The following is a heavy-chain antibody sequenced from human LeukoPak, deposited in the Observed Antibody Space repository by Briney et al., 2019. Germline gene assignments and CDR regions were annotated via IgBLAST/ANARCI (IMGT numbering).Heavy chain of an antibody. V-gene: IGHV1-2*02. Sequence: AXVKVSCKASGYTFTGYYMHWVRQAPGQGLEWMGWINPNSGGTNYAQKFQGRVTMTRDTSISTAYMELSRLRSDDTAVYYCARVGYCSSTSCYTGDYWGQGTLVTVSS. CDR3: ARVGYCSSTSCYTGDY. J-gene: IGHJ4*02. CDR1: GYTFTGYY. CDR2: INPNSGGT. D-gene: IGHD2-2*02.